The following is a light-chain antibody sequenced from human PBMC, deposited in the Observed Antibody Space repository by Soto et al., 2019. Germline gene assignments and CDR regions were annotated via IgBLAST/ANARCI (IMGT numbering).Light chain of an antibody. CDR1: SNIGKNG. V-gene: IGLV1-36*01. CDR3: SAWDDSVYAQV. Sequence: SNIGKNGVNWYQQLPGKAPKLLIYFDALLPSGISDRFSGSRSGTAASLAISGLQSEDEADYFCSAWDDSVYAQVFGSGIKVTV. J-gene: IGLJ1*01. CDR2: FDA.